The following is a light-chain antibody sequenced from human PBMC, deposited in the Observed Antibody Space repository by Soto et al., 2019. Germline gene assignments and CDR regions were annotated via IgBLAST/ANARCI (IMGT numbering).Light chain of an antibody. CDR1: QSVSSY. J-gene: IGKJ1*01. CDR2: DAS. CDR3: QQRSNWPRT. Sequence: EIVLTQSPATLSLSPGERATLSCRASQSVSSYLAWYQQKPGQAPRLLIYDASNRATGIPARFSGSGSGTDFTRTISSLQTEEFAVAYCQQRSNWPRTFGQGTKVDSK. V-gene: IGKV3-11*01.